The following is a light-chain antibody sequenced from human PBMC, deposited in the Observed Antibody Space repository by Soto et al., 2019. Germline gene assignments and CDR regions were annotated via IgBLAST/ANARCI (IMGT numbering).Light chain of an antibody. CDR1: QSISSW. J-gene: IGKJ1*01. CDR3: QQYGT. Sequence: IQMTQSPSTLSASVGDRVTITCRASQSISSWLAWYQQKPGKASKLLIYKASSLESGVPSRYSGSGSGTEFTLTISSLQPDDFATYYCQQYGTFGQGTKVDIK. V-gene: IGKV1-5*03. CDR2: KAS.